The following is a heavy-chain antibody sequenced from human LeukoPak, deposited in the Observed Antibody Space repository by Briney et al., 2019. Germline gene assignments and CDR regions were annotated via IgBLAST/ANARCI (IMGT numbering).Heavy chain of an antibody. CDR3: ASAPSYCSGGSCSTYYYGMDV. D-gene: IGHD2-15*01. Sequence: ASVKVSCKASGYTFTSYYMHWVRQAPGQGLEWMGIINPSGGSTSYAQKFQGRVTMTRDTSTSTVYMELSSLRSEDTAVYYCASAPSYCSGGSCSTYYYGMDVWGQGTTVTVSS. J-gene: IGHJ6*02. CDR1: GYTFTSYY. V-gene: IGHV1-46*01. CDR2: INPSGGST.